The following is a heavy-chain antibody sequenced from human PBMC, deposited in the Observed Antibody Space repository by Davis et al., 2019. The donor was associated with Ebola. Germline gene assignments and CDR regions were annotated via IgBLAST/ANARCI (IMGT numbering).Heavy chain of an antibody. V-gene: IGHV3-23*01. D-gene: IGHD6-13*01. CDR1: GFTFSSYA. CDR2: ISGSGGST. CDR3: ARDTGESSSWYAWDY. J-gene: IGHJ4*02. Sequence: GESLKISCAASGFTFSSYAMSWVRQAPGKGLEWVSAISGSGGSTYYADSVKGRFTISRDNSKNTLYLQLNSLRAEDTAVYYCARDTGESSSWYAWDYWGQGTLVTVSS.